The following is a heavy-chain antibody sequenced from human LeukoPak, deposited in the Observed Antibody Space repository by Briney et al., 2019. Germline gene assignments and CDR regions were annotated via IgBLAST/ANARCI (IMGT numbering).Heavy chain of an antibody. CDR1: GGSISSSSYY. CDR2: IYYSGST. CDR3: ARDRYILTGYHFDY. V-gene: IGHV4-39*07. J-gene: IGHJ4*02. Sequence: SETLSLTCTVSGGSISSSSYYWGWIRQPPGKGLEWIGSIYYSGSTYYNPSLKSRVTISVDMSKNQFSLKLSSVTAADTAVYYCARDRYILTGYHFDYWGQGTLVTVSS. D-gene: IGHD3-9*01.